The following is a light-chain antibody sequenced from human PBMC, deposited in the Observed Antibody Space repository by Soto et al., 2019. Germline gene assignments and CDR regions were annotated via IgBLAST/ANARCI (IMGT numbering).Light chain of an antibody. J-gene: IGKJ1*01. CDR1: QSVSSY. Sequence: EIVLTQSPATLSSSLGERVTLSCRASQSVSSYLAWYQQKPGQAPRLLIYDASNRATGIPARFSGSGSGTDFTLTISSQPHEYVAVYYCQQRSNWPPTFGQGTKVEIK. V-gene: IGKV3-11*01. CDR3: QQRSNWPPT. CDR2: DAS.